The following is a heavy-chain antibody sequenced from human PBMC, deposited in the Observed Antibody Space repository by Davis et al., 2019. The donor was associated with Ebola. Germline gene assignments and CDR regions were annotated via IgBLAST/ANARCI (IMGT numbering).Heavy chain of an antibody. CDR3: ARDLKRIGTVAYYYYMDV. CDR2: IIPIFGTA. J-gene: IGHJ6*03. D-gene: IGHD3/OR15-3a*01. CDR1: GGTFSSYA. V-gene: IGHV1-69*13. Sequence: SVKVPCKASGGTFSSYAISWVRQAPGQGLEWMGGIIPIFGTANYAQKFQGRVTITADESTSTAYMELSSLRSEDTAVYYCARDLKRIGTVAYYYYMDVWGKGTTVTVSS.